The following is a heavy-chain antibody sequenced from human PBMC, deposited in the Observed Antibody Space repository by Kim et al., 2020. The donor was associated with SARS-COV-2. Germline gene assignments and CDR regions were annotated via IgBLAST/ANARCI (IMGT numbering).Heavy chain of an antibody. J-gene: IGHJ4*02. Sequence: GGSLRLSCTASGFSFGDYAVSWFRQAPGKGLEWVSFIRSKTYGMTTEYAASVKGRFTISRDDSRSIAYLQMNSLTTDDTAVYFCTRYSGSTDYWGQGTLV. CDR1: GFSFGDYA. V-gene: IGHV3-49*03. CDR2: IRSKTYGMTT. CDR3: TRYSGSTDY. D-gene: IGHD3-10*01.